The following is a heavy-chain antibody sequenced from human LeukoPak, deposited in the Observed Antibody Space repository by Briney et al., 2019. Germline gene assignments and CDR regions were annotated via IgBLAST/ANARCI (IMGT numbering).Heavy chain of an antibody. CDR2: ISSSSSYT. CDR3: ARDLGGLSGYGMDV. J-gene: IGHJ6*02. CDR1: GFTFSDYY. D-gene: IGHD2-15*01. Sequence: PGGSLRLSCAASGFTFSDYYMSWIRQAPGKGLEWVSYISSSSSYTNYADSVKGRFTISRDNAKNSLYLQMNSLRVEDTAVYYCARDLGGLSGYGMDVWGQGTTVTVSS. V-gene: IGHV3-11*05.